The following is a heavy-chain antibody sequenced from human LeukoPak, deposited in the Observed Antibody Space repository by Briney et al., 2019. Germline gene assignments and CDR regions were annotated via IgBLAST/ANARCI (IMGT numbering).Heavy chain of an antibody. CDR2: IHTAGST. CDR1: VGFTTYDY. J-gene: IGHJ4*02. CDR3: ARGGGNRHFDS. D-gene: IGHD2-15*01. V-gene: IGHV4-4*07. Sequence: SETLSLTCSVSVGFTTYDYWNWIRQPAGKAPEWIGRIHTAGSTNYNPSLKSRLTMTLDKSKKQFSLKVTSMTAADTALYYCARGGGNRHFDSWGQGILVTVSS.